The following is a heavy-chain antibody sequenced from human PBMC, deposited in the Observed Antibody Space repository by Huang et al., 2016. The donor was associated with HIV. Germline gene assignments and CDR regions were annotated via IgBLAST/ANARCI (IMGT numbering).Heavy chain of an antibody. J-gene: IGHJ4*02. CDR3: ARRRTHVTFDY. D-gene: IGHD3-16*01. CDR2: IFYTECD. Sequence: QLHLPSGPGLVQPSETLSLTCNVSDCSLNSGKYYSGWIRQSPGKGLEWIGSIFYTECDHYYQYSESGVNRFIDSSKSELAVRVRSVTAADKAVYYWARRRTHVTFDYWGQGTRVTVSS. V-gene: IGHV4-39*01. CDR1: DCSLNSGKYY.